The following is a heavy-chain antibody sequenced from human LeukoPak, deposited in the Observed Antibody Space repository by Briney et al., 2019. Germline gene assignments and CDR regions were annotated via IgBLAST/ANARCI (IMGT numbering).Heavy chain of an antibody. CDR3: ASREGVTAGYFDC. Sequence: PSETLSFTCTVSGGSINSGGYYWSWIRQHPGKGLEWIGYIYYSGNTYYNPSLKSRVTISVDTSKNQFSLKLNSVTAADTAVYYCASREGVTAGYFDCWSQGTLVTVSS. CDR2: IYYSGNT. D-gene: IGHD4-11*01. CDR1: GGSINSGGYY. J-gene: IGHJ4*02. V-gene: IGHV4-31*03.